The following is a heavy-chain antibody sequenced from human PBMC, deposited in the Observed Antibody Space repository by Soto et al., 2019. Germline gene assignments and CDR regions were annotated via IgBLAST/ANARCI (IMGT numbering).Heavy chain of an antibody. D-gene: IGHD5-12*01. CDR1: GGTFRNDI. V-gene: IGHV1-69*08. CDR3: VRNSPIGSTFSGYDGIDY. Sequence: QVQLVQSGAEVKKPGSSVKVSCKTSGGTFRNDIITWVRQAPGQGLEWIGRIIPLLDTTNYAQSFQGRVTITAXKPTCTXXMELNSLRSEDTAVYFCVRNSPIGSTFSGYDGIDYWGQGTLVTVSS. CDR2: IIPLLDTT. J-gene: IGHJ4*02.